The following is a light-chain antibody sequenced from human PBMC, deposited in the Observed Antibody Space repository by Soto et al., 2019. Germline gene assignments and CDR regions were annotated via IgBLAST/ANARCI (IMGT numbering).Light chain of an antibody. V-gene: IGKV3-20*01. CDR2: GAS. CDR3: QQYGSSGT. J-gene: IGKJ1*01. CDR1: QLFSSN. Sequence: EIVMTQSPATLSVSPGESVTLSCRASQLFSSNLAWYQRRPGQAPRLLIYGASNRATGIQDRFSGSGSGTDFTLTISRLEPEDFAVYYCQQYGSSGTFGQGTKVDI.